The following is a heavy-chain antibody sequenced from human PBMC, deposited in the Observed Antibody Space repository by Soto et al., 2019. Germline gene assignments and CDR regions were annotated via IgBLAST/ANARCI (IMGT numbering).Heavy chain of an antibody. J-gene: IGHJ4*02. CDR1: GYTFTSYY. Sequence: GASVKVSCKASGYTFTSYYIHWVRQAPGQGLEWIGIINPSGGGTSYAQRFQGRVTMTRDTSTNTVYMELSSLRSEDTAVYYCARGSQRIWGYYFDYWGQGTLVTVSS. V-gene: IGHV1-46*03. CDR2: INPSGGGT. CDR3: ARGSQRIWGYYFDY. D-gene: IGHD3-16*01.